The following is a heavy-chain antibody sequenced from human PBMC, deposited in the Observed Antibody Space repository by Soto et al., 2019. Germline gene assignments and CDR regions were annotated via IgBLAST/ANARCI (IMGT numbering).Heavy chain of an antibody. Sequence: PSETLSLTCTVSGGSVSSGSYYWSWIRQPPGKGLEWIGHIYYSGGTNYNPSLKSRVTISVDTSKNQFSLKLSSVTAADTAVYYCARMGRFGVVRPNDAFDIWGQGTLVTVSS. J-gene: IGHJ3*02. CDR2: IYYSGGT. V-gene: IGHV4-61*01. D-gene: IGHD3-3*01. CDR3: ARMGRFGVVRPNDAFDI. CDR1: GGSVSSGSYY.